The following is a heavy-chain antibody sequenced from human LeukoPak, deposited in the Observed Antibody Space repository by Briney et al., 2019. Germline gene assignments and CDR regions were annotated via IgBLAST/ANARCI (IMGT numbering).Heavy chain of an antibody. Sequence: GGSLRLSCTASGFTFGDYAMSWVRQAPVKGLEWVGFIRSKAYGGTTEYAASVKGRFTISRDDSKSIAYLQMNSLKTEDTAVYYCTSSYCSGGSCYAFSFYWGQGTLVTVSS. CDR2: IRSKAYGGTT. V-gene: IGHV3-49*04. CDR1: GFTFGDYA. J-gene: IGHJ4*02. D-gene: IGHD2-15*01. CDR3: TSSYCSGGSCYAFSFY.